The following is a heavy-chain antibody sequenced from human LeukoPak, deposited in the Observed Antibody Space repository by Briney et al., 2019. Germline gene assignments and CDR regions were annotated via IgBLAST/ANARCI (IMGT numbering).Heavy chain of an antibody. J-gene: IGHJ4*02. CDR3: ARDYYDSSGYYTLDY. D-gene: IGHD3-22*01. CDR1: GGTFISYA. V-gene: IGHV1-69*13. CDR2: IIPIFGTA. Sequence: SVKVSCKASGGTFISYAVSWVRQAPGQGLEWMGGIIPIFGTANYAQKFQGRVTITADESTSTAYMELSSLRSEDTAVYYCARDYYDSSGYYTLDYWGQGTLVTVSS.